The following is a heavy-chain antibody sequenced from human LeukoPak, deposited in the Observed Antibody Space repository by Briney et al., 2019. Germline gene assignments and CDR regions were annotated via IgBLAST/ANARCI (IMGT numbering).Heavy chain of an antibody. Sequence: GGFLRLSCAVSGFTFSTYAMSWVRQAPGKGLKWVSAISGTNTYYADSVKGRFTISRDNSKNTLYLQMNSLRADDTAVYYCAKEANPYSSYDYWGQGTLVTVSS. V-gene: IGHV3-23*01. D-gene: IGHD6-6*01. J-gene: IGHJ4*02. CDR3: AKEANPYSSYDY. CDR2: ISGTNT. CDR1: GFTFSTYA.